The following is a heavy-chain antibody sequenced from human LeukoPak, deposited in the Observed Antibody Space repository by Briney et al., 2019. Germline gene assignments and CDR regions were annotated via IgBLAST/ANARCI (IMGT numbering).Heavy chain of an antibody. V-gene: IGHV3-53*01. CDR2: IYSGGST. CDR3: ARAPTGTTWHYFDY. Sequence: GGSLRLACAASRFTVSSNYMSWVRQAPGKGLEWVSVIYSGGSTYYADSVKGRFTISRDNSKNTLYLQMNSLRAEDTAVYYCARAPTGTTWHYFDYWGQGTLVTVSS. D-gene: IGHD1-7*01. J-gene: IGHJ4*02. CDR1: RFTVSSNY.